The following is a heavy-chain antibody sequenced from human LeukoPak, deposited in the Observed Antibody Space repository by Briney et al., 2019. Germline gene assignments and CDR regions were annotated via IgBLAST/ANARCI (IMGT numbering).Heavy chain of an antibody. Sequence: GGSLRLSSAASGFTFSSYSMNWVRQAPGKGLEWVSSISSSSSYIYYADSVKGRFTISRDNAKNSLYLQMNSLRAEDTAVYYCARAPNYDFWSGPTLLYFDYWGQGTLVTVSS. J-gene: IGHJ4*02. CDR2: ISSSSSYI. V-gene: IGHV3-21*01. CDR3: ARAPNYDFWSGPTLLYFDY. CDR1: GFTFSSYS. D-gene: IGHD3-3*01.